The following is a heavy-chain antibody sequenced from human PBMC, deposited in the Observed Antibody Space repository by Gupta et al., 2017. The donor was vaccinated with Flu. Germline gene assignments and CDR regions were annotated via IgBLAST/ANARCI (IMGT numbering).Heavy chain of an antibody. J-gene: IGHJ4*02. CDR3: VIDDYHDTSGYHYGGGFDCFDY. Sequence: EVQLVESGGALVKPGGSLTLSCAASGFSFTSAWMSLVRQAPGKGLEWVGRLKSKVFGGTTDYAAPVKGRFTISRDESQNTLYLHMNSLKTEDTAMYYCVIDDYHDTSGYHYGGGFDCFDYWGQGTLVTVSS. V-gene: IGHV3-15*02. CDR1: GFSFTSAW. D-gene: IGHD3-22*01. CDR2: LKSKVFGGTT.